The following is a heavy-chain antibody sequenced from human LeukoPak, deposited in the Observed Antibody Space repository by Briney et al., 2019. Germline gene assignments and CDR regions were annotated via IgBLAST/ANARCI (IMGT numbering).Heavy chain of an antibody. CDR2: INPNSGGT. V-gene: IGHV1-2*02. Sequence: GASVKVSCKASGYTFTGYYMHWMRQAPGQGLEWMGWINPNSGGTNYAQKFQGRVTMTRDTSISTAYMELSRLRSEDTAVYYCATHPRRYGGPTSDAFDIWGQGTMVTVSS. D-gene: IGHD4-23*01. J-gene: IGHJ3*02. CDR1: GYTFTGYY. CDR3: ATHPRRYGGPTSDAFDI.